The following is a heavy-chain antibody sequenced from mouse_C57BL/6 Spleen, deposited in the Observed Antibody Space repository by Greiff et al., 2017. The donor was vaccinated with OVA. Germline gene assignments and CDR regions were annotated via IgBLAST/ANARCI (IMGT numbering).Heavy chain of an antibody. CDR2: IDPSDSGT. D-gene: IGHD3-3*01. Sequence: QVQLQQPGAELVRPGSSVKLSCKASGYTFTSYWMHWVKQRPIQGLEWIGNIDPSDSGTHYNQKFKDKATLTVDKSSSTAYMQLSSLTSEDSAVYYCASRDSGAMDYWGQGTSVTVSS. CDR1: GYTFTSYW. J-gene: IGHJ4*01. CDR3: ASRDSGAMDY. V-gene: IGHV1-52*01.